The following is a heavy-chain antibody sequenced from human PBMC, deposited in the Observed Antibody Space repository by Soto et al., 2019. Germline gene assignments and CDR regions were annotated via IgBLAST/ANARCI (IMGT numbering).Heavy chain of an antibody. Sequence: GGSLRLSCAASGFTFSSYGMHWVRQAPGKGLEWVAVISYDGSNKYYADSVKGRFTISRDNSKNTLYLQMNSLRAEDTAVYYCAKIGPTNGVGLDYWGQGTLVTVSS. V-gene: IGHV3-30*18. CDR1: GFTFSSYG. CDR2: ISYDGSNK. CDR3: AKIGPTNGVGLDY. D-gene: IGHD2-8*01. J-gene: IGHJ4*02.